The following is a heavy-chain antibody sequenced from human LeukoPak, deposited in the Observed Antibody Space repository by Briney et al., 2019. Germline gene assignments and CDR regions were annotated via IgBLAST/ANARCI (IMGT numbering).Heavy chain of an antibody. CDR2: ISPDGTGT. CDR3: ATVGMGATIGY. V-gene: IGHV3-74*01. CDR1: GFTFRSHW. Sequence: PGGSLRLSCAASGFTFRSHWMHWVRQAPGKGLVWVSRISPDGTGTNYADSVKGRFTISRDNAKNTLYLQMNSLRVEDTAVYYCATVGMGATIGYWGQGTLVTVSS. J-gene: IGHJ4*02. D-gene: IGHD1-26*01.